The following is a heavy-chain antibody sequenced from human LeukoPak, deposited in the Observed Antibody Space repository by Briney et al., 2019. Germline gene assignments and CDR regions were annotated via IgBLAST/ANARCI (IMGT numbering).Heavy chain of an antibody. D-gene: IGHD3-10*01. CDR2: ISSSSSYT. Sequence: GGSLRLSCAASGFTFSDYYMSWIRQAPGKGLEWVSYISSSSSYTNYADSVKGRFTISRDNAKNSLYLQMDSLRAEDTAVYYCAKFYGSGSYYDYYYFALDVWGQGTTVTVSS. V-gene: IGHV3-11*03. J-gene: IGHJ6*02. CDR1: GFTFSDYY. CDR3: AKFYGSGSYYDYYYFALDV.